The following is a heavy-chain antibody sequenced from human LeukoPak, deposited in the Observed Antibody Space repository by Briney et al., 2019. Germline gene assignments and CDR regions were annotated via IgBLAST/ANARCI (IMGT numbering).Heavy chain of an antibody. CDR1: GGSISSSSYY. V-gene: IGHV4-30-4*08. CDR2: IYYSGST. D-gene: IGHD6-6*01. CDR3: ASLEYSSSSLDY. J-gene: IGHJ4*02. Sequence: SETLSLTCTVSGGSISSSSYYWGWIRQPPGKGLEWIGYIYYSGSTYYNPSLKSRVTILVDTSKNQFSLNLSSVTAADTAVYYCASLEYSSSSLDYWGQGTLVTVSS.